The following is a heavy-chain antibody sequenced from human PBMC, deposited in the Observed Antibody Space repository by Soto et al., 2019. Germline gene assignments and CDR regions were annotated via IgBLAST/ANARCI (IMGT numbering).Heavy chain of an antibody. V-gene: IGHV3-30*18. J-gene: IGHJ3*02. CDR3: AKDLPSIDAFDI. CDR1: GFTFSSYG. Sequence: GGSLRLSCAASGFTFSSYGMHWVRQAPGKGLEWVAVISYDGSNKYYADSVKGRFTISRDNSKNTLYLQMNSLRAEGTAVYYCAKDLPSIDAFDIWGQGTMVTVSS. CDR2: ISYDGSNK.